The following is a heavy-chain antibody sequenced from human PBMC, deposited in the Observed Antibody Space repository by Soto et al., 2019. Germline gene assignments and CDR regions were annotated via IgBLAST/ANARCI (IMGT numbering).Heavy chain of an antibody. CDR1: AFTVRSNY. CDR3: ARDVIALAGSVDY. Sequence: GGSLRLSCAASAFTVRSNYMSWVRQAPGKGLEWVSAISSDGGTYYTDSVKGRFTISKDNFKNTLYLQMNSMTAEDTAVYYCARDVIALAGSVDYWGQGTLVTVYS. J-gene: IGHJ4*02. D-gene: IGHD6-19*01. CDR2: ISSDGGT. V-gene: IGHV3-53*01.